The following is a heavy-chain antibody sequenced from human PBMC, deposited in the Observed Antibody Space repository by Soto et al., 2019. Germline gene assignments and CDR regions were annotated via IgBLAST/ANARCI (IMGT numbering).Heavy chain of an antibody. Sequence: QLQLQESGPGLVKPSETLSLTCTVSGGSISSSSYYWGWIRQPPGKGLEWIGSIFYSGSTYYNPSRKRRFPISVDTSKNQFSLKLSSVTAADTAVYYCARHLTYCSAGSCYSDFPYYGMDVWGQGTTVTVSS. D-gene: IGHD2-15*01. CDR2: IFYSGST. CDR1: GGSISSSSYY. CDR3: ARHLTYCSAGSCYSDFPYYGMDV. V-gene: IGHV4-39*01. J-gene: IGHJ6*02.